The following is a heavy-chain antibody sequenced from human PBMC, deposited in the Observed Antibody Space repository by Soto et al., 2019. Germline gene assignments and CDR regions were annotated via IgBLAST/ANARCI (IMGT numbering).Heavy chain of an antibody. J-gene: IGHJ6*03. D-gene: IGHD2-2*01. V-gene: IGHV3-21*01. CDR2: ISSSSSYI. Sequence: EVQLVESGGGLVKPGGSLRLSCAASGFTFSSYSMNWVRQAPGKGLEWVSSISSSSSYIYYADSVKGRFTISRDNTKNSLYLQMNSLRAEDTAVYYCAIIDCSSTSCYAYYYYYMGVWGKGTTVTVSS. CDR3: AIIDCSSTSCYAYYYYYMGV. CDR1: GFTFSSYS.